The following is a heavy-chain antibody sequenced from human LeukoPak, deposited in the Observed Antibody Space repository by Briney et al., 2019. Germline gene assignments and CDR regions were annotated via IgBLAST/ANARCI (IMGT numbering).Heavy chain of an antibody. V-gene: IGHV3-74*01. Sequence: WGSLSLTCAASGFTFSSYWRHWVRQAPGKGLVWVSRINSDGSSTSYADSVKGRFTISRDNAKNTQYLQMNSLRAEDTAVYYCARVVPTMVESSPAFDYWGRGTLVTVSS. CDR1: GFTFSSYW. J-gene: IGHJ4*02. CDR3: ARVVPTMVESSPAFDY. D-gene: IGHD4/OR15-4a*01. CDR2: INSDGSST.